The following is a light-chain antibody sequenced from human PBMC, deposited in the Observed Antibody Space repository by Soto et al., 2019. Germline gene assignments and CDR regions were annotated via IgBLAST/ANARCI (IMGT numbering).Light chain of an antibody. CDR3: CALTSMATYPDDV. CDR2: SDN. J-gene: IGLJ1*01. Sequence: QSVLTAPPSLSEARGQSLIISCTGGSIAVHSFYSAAWYPERLVTVRTTIIYSDNIRPSRFPDRFSCSKFFQTASMTIAGRQAEDSADYYCCALTSMATYPDDVFGAGTKVSV. CDR1: SIAVHSFYS. V-gene: IGLV2-18*02.